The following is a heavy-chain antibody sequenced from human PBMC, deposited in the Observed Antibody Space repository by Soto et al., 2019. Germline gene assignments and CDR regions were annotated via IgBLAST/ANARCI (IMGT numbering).Heavy chain of an antibody. V-gene: IGHV3-21*01. D-gene: IGHD3-22*01. CDR2: ITSSSSYI. Sequence: VGSLRLSCAASGFTFSSYNMNWVRQAPGKGLEWVSSITSSSSYIYYADSVKGRFTISRDNAKNSLYLQMNSLRAEDTAVYYCAGYDSSPMGENWFDPWGQGTLVTVSS. CDR3: AGYDSSPMGENWFDP. CDR1: GFTFSSYN. J-gene: IGHJ5*02.